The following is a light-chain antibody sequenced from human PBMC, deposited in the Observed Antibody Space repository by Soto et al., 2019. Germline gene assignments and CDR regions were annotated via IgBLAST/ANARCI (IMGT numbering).Light chain of an antibody. CDR1: QSISSY. J-gene: IGKJ5*01. V-gene: IGKV1-39*01. Sequence: DIQMTQSPSSLSSSVGDGVTITCRSSQSISSYLNWYHQKPGKAPKLLXYAASSLQSGVPSRFSGSGSGTDFTLTISSLQPEDFATYYCQQSYSTLPITFGQGTRLEIK. CDR3: QQSYSTLPIT. CDR2: AAS.